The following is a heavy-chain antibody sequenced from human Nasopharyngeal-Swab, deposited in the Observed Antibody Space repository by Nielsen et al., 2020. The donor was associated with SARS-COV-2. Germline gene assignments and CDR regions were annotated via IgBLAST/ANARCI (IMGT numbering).Heavy chain of an antibody. V-gene: IGHV4-34*01. CDR2: INHSGST. Sequence: ESLKISCAVYGGSFSGYYWSWIRQPPGKGLEWIGEINHSGSTNYNPSLKSRVTISVDTSKNQFSLKLSSVTAADTAVYYCARGGPTSLVRGVIIPPFDYWGQGTLVTVSS. J-gene: IGHJ4*02. CDR3: ARGGPTSLVRGVIIPPFDY. CDR1: GGSFSGYY. D-gene: IGHD3-10*01.